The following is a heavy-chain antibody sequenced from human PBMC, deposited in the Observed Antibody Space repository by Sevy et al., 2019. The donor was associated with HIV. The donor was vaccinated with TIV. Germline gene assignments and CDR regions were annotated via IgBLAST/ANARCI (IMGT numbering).Heavy chain of an antibody. V-gene: IGHV4-59*01. CDR1: GGSISAYY. J-gene: IGHJ5*02. CDR2: IYYTGTT. CDR3: ARPPPVRSGDDSLNWFDP. D-gene: IGHD5-12*01. Sequence: SETLSLTCTVSGGSISAYYWTWIRQPPGKRLEYIGYIYYTGTTNYNPSLKSRVTISVDTSKNQFSLKLSSVTAADTAIYYCARPPPVRSGDDSLNWFDPWGQGTLVTVSS.